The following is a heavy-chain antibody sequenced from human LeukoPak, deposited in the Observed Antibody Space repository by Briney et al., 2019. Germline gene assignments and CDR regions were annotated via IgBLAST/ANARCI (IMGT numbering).Heavy chain of an antibody. J-gene: IGHJ6*03. D-gene: IGHD3-10*01. Sequence: PGESLKISCKGSGYSFTSYWIGWVRQMPGKGLEWMGIIYPGDSDTRYSPSFQGQVTISADKSISTAYLQWSSLKASDTAMYYCARSYYGSGSYSYYYMDVWGKGTTVTISS. CDR2: IYPGDSDT. CDR1: GYSFTSYW. CDR3: ARSYYGSGSYSYYYMDV. V-gene: IGHV5-51*01.